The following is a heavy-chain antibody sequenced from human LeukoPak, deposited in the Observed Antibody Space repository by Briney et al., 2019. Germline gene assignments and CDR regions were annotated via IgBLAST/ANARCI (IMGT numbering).Heavy chain of an antibody. CDR2: IIPILGIA. CDR3: ARGRAAAGHNWFDP. J-gene: IGHJ5*02. Sequence: GSSVKVSCKASGGTFSSYAISWVRQAPGQGLEWMGRIIPILGIANYAQKFQGRVTITADKSTSTAYMELSSLRSEDTAVYYCARGRAAAGHNWFDPWGQGTLVTVSS. V-gene: IGHV1-69*04. CDR1: GGTFSSYA. D-gene: IGHD6-13*01.